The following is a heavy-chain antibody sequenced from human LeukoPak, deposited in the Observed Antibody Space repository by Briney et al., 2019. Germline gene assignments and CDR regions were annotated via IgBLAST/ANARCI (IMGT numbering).Heavy chain of an antibody. J-gene: IGHJ5*02. CDR3: ARPYYYDSRIDP. Sequence: PSETLSLTCTVSGVSSSSGDYYWSWIRQPPGKGLEWIGYTYYSGSTYYNPSLKSRVTISVDTSKNQFSLKLSSVTAADTAVYYCARPYYYDSRIDPWGQGTRVTVSS. CDR1: GVSSSSGDYY. V-gene: IGHV4-30-4*01. D-gene: IGHD3-22*01. CDR2: TYYSGST.